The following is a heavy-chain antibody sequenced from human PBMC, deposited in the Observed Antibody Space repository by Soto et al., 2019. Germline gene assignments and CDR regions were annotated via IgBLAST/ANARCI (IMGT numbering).Heavy chain of an antibody. Sequence: QITLNESGPTQVKPRQTLTLTCTFSGFSLTTSGVGVGWIRQSPGKAPEWLALIYWDDDKRYSPSLKSRLTITKDTANTQVVLTMADLDPGDTATYYCAHRVLRTVFGLVTTTAIYFDFWGQGTPVAVSS. CDR1: GFSLTTSGVG. J-gene: IGHJ4*02. CDR2: IYWDDDK. D-gene: IGHD3-3*01. V-gene: IGHV2-5*02. CDR3: AHRVLRTVFGLVTTTAIYFDF.